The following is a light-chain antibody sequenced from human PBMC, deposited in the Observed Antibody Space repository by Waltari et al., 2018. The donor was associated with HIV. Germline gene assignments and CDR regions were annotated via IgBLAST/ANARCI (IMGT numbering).Light chain of an antibody. CDR3: QQRSNWPPFT. Sequence: EIVLTQTPATLSLSTGERATIPCRASQSVSSYLAWYQQKPGQAPRLLVYDASNRATGIPARFSCSGSGTDFALTISSLAPEDFAVYYCQQRSNWPPFTFGPGTKVDIK. CDR2: DAS. CDR1: QSVSSY. V-gene: IGKV3-11*01. J-gene: IGKJ3*01.